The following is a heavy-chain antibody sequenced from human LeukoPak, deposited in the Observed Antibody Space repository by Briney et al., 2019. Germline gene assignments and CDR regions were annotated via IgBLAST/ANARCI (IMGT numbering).Heavy chain of an antibody. D-gene: IGHD1-1*01. CDR3: ARDAQLGNFDY. V-gene: IGHV1-18*01. J-gene: IGHJ4*02. Sequence: GASVKVSCKASGYTFTTYGFSWMRQAPGQGLEWMGWINPYNGDTNYAQKFQGRVTMTTDTSTSTAYMELRGLRSDDTAIYYCARDAQLGNFDYWGQGTLVTVSS. CDR1: GYTFTTYG. CDR2: INPYNGDT.